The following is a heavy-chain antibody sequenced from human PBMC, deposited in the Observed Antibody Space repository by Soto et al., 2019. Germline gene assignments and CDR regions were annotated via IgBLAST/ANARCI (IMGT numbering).Heavy chain of an antibody. Sequence: QVHLVQSGAEVKKPGASVKVYCEASGYTFSNYGIHWVRQAPGQRLEWMGWINAGNGNTKYSEKFQGRVTMTRDTSASTAYMELSSLRSEDTAVYSCAGSGYSSGWYHWYFDFWGSGTLVTVSS. V-gene: IGHV1-3*01. CDR2: INAGNGNT. D-gene: IGHD6-19*01. CDR1: GYTFSNYG. J-gene: IGHJ2*01. CDR3: AGSGYSSGWYHWYFDF.